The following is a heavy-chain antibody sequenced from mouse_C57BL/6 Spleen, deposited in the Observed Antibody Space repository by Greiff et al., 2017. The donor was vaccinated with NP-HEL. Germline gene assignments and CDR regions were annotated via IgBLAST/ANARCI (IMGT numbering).Heavy chain of an antibody. D-gene: IGHD1-1*01. V-gene: IGHV1-55*01. Sequence: VQLQQSGAELVKPGASVKMSCKASGYTFTSYWITWVKQRPGQGLEWIGDIYPGSGSTNYNEKFKSKATLTVDTSSSTAYMQLSSLTSEDSAVYYCADYYGSSPYDAMDYWGQGTSVTVSS. J-gene: IGHJ4*01. CDR1: GYTFTSYW. CDR3: ADYYGSSPYDAMDY. CDR2: IYPGSGST.